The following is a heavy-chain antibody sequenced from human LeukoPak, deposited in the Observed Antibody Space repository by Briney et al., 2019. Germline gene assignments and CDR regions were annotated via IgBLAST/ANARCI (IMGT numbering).Heavy chain of an antibody. CDR1: GYIFTSYA. V-gene: IGHV1-3*01. CDR3: ARDDYYGSGYYFDY. D-gene: IGHD3-10*01. CDR2: INAGNGNT. J-gene: IGHJ4*02. Sequence: ASVKVSCKASGYIFTSYAIHWVRQAPGQRLEWMGWINAGNGNTKYSQKFQGRVTITRDTSASTAYMELSSLRSEDTAVYYCARDDYYGSGYYFDYWGQGTLVTVSS.